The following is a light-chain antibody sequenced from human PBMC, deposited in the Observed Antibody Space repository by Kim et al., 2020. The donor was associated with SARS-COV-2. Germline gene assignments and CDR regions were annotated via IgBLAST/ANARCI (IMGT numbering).Light chain of an antibody. V-gene: IGLV3-9*01. J-gene: IGLJ2*01. CDR3: QVWDKTAV. CDR2: RDV. CDR1: NIENKN. Sequence: SYELTQPLSVSVALGQTATITCGANNIENKNVHWYQQKPGQAPVLVIYRDVNRPSGIPERFSGSNSGNAATLTISSVQAGDEADYYCQVWDKTAVFGGGT.